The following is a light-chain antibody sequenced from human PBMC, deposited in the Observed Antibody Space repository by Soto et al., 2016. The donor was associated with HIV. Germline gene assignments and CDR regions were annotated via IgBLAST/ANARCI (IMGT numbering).Light chain of an antibody. CDR3: QQTYSTLL. Sequence: DIQMTQSPSSLSASVGDRVTITCRASQRIGRYLNWYQQKPGKAPKLLIYGTSSLQSGVPSRFSGSESGTDFTLTISSLQPEDFATYYCQQTYSTLLFGGGTKVEIK. V-gene: IGKV1-39*01. CDR2: GTS. J-gene: IGKJ4*01. CDR1: QRIGRY.